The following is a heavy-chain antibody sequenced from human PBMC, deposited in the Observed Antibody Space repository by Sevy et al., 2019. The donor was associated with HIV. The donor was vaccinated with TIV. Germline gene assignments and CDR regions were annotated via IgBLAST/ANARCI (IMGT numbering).Heavy chain of an antibody. J-gene: IGHJ4*02. D-gene: IGHD2-2*01. CDR3: AKAADCSSTSCPFGY. Sequence: GGSLRLSCAASGFTFSSYGMHWVRQAPGKGLEWVAFIRDDGSNKYYADCVKGRFTISRDNSKNTLYLQMNSLRAEDTAVYYCAKAADCSSTSCPFGYWGQGTLVTVSS. CDR2: IRDDGSNK. CDR1: GFTFSSYG. V-gene: IGHV3-30*02.